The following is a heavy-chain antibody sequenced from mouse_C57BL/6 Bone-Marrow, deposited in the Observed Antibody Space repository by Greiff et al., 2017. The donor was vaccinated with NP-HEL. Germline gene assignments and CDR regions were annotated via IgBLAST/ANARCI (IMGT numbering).Heavy chain of an antibody. CDR2: INPSNGGT. J-gene: IGHJ3*01. CDR1: GYTFTSYW. CDR3: ARSLRYGIDFAY. Sequence: QVQLKQPGTELVKPGASVKLSCKASGYTFTSYWMHWVKQRPGQGLEWIGNINPSNGGTNYNEKFKSKATLTVDKSSSTAYMQLSSLTSEDSAVYYCARSLRYGIDFAYWGQGTLVTVSA. V-gene: IGHV1-53*01. D-gene: IGHD1-1*01.